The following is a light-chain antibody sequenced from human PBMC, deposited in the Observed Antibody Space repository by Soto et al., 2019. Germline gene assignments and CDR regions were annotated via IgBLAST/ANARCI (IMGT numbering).Light chain of an antibody. J-gene: IGKJ1*01. CDR1: QSVSSSS. CDR3: QQYGSSPVT. Sequence: EIVLTQSPGTLSLSPGERATLSCRASQSVSSSSLAWFQQRPGQAPRLLIYVASSRATGVPDRFSGSGSGTDFTLTIGRLEPEDFAVYYCQQYGSSPVTFGQGTKVEIK. V-gene: IGKV3-20*01. CDR2: VAS.